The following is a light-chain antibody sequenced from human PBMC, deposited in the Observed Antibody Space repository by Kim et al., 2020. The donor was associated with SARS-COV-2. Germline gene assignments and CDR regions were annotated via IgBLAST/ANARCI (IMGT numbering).Light chain of an antibody. CDR2: AAS. J-gene: IGKJ4*01. Sequence: DIQMTQSPSSLAASVGDRVTIACRASQSIGTYLIWYQQKPGKAPKRLIYAASSLQSGVPSRFSGSGSGTDFTLTISSLQPEDFATYYCQQSHTTPLLTFGGGTKVDIK. CDR1: QSIGTY. V-gene: IGKV1-39*01. CDR3: QQSHTTPLLT.